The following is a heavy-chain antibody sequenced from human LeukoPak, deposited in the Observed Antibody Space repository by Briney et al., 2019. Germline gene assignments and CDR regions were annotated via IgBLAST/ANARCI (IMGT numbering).Heavy chain of an antibody. CDR2: IYSDGRT. D-gene: IGHD5-24*01. CDR1: GFAVISNY. Sequence: GGSLRLSCAVSGFAVISNYMSWVRQAPGNGLEWVSVIYSDGRTYYADSVRGRFTISRHNSKNTLYLQMNSLRAEDTAVYYCARDWAQGDGYKDYYYYYGMDVWGQGTTVTVSS. CDR3: ARDWAQGDGYKDYYYYYGMDV. J-gene: IGHJ6*02. V-gene: IGHV3-53*04.